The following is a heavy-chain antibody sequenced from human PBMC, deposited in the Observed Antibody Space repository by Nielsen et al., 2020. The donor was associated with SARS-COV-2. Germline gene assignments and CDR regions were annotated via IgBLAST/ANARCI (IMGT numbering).Heavy chain of an antibody. CDR1: GGSFSGYY. Sequence: SETLSLTCAVYGGSFSGYYWSWIRQPPGKGLEWIGEINHSGSTNYNPSLKSRVTISMGASKNQFSLKMSSVTAADTAVYYCARESGLDTTDNWGQGVLVTVSS. V-gene: IGHV4-34*01. CDR3: ARESGLDTTDN. J-gene: IGHJ4*02. D-gene: IGHD3/OR15-3a*01. CDR2: INHSGST.